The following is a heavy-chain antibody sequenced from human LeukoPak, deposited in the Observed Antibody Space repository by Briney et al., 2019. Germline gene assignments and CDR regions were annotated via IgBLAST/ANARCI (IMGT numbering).Heavy chain of an antibody. J-gene: IGHJ4*02. CDR1: GFAFSSYW. CDR3: ARLGGSYYTY. D-gene: IGHD1-26*01. V-gene: IGHV3-7*01. CDR2: IKQDGGEK. Sequence: GGSLRLSCVASGFAFSSYWMSWVRQAPGKGLEWVANIKQDGGEKYYVDSVKGRFTISRDNAKNSLFLQMNSLRVEDTAVYYCARLGGSYYTYWGRGTLVTVSS.